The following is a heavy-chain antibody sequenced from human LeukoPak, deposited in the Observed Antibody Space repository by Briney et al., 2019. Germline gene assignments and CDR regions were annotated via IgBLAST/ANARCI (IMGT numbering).Heavy chain of an antibody. CDR1: GFTFSSYG. V-gene: IGHV3-30*02. J-gene: IGHJ4*02. CDR3: AKNWGGYSYGYSYYFDY. Sequence: GGSLRLSRAASGFTFSSYGMHWVRQAPGKGLEWVSFIRYDGSNKYYADSVKGRFTISRDNSKNTLYLQMNSLRDEDTAVYYCAKNWGGYSYGYSYYFDYWGQGTLVTVSP. CDR2: IRYDGSNK. D-gene: IGHD5-18*01.